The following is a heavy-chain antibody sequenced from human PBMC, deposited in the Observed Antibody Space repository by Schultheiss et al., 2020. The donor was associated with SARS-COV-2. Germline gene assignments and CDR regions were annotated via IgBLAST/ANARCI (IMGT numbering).Heavy chain of an antibody. CDR2: INPNSGGT. CDR3: AVRRDGYNYFDY. J-gene: IGHJ4*02. CDR1: GYTFTSYD. D-gene: IGHD5-24*01. V-gene: IGHV1-2*02. Sequence: ASVKVSCKASGYTFTSYDISWVRQAPGQGLEWMGWINPNSGGTNYAQKFQGRVTMTRDTSISTAYMELSSLRSEDTAVYYCAVRRDGYNYFDYWGQGTLVTVSS.